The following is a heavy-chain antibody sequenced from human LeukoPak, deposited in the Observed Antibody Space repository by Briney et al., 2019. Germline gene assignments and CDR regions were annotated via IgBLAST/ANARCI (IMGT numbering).Heavy chain of an antibody. J-gene: IGHJ4*02. D-gene: IGHD3-10*01. CDR1: GFTFGDYA. CDR2: IRSKAYGGTT. V-gene: IGHV3-49*03. CDR3: TRDPRSMVRGVAFDY. Sequence: GGSLRLSCTASGFTFGDYAMSWFRQAPGKGLEWVGFIRSKAYGGTTEYAASVKGRFTISRDDSKSIAYLQMNSLKTEDTAVYYCTRDPRSMVRGVAFDYWGQGTLVTVSS.